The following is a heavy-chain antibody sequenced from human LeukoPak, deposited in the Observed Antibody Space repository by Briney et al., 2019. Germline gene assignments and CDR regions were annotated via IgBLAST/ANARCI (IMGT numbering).Heavy chain of an antibody. Sequence: SETLSLTCAVSGYSISSGYYWGWIRQPPGKGLEWIGNIYHSGSTYYNPSLKSRVTISLDTSKNQFSLKLSSVAAADTALYCGARMYSDDDPFDYWGQGTLVPVSS. CDR1: GYSISSGYY. D-gene: IGHD5-12*01. CDR2: IYHSGST. J-gene: IGHJ4*02. CDR3: ARMYSDDDPFDY. V-gene: IGHV4-38-2*01.